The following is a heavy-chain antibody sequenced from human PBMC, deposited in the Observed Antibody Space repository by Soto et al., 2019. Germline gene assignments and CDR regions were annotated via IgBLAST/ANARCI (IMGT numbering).Heavy chain of an antibody. CDR2: IYSGGST. CDR3: AGDHIVVVPAADIYYYYGMDV. J-gene: IGHJ6*02. CDR1: GFTVSSNY. Sequence: GGSLRLSCAASGFTVSSNYMSWVRQAPGKGLEWVSVIYSGGSTYYADSVKGRFTISRDNSKNTLYLQMNSLRAEDTAVYYCAGDHIVVVPAADIYYYYGMDVWGQGTTVTVSS. V-gene: IGHV3-53*01. D-gene: IGHD2-2*01.